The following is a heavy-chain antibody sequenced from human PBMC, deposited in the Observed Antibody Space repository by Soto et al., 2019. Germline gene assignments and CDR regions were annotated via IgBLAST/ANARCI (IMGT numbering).Heavy chain of an antibody. Sequence: QVQLVQSGAEVEKPGASVKVSCKASGYTFTNYAVHWVRQAPGQRLEWMGWINAGNGNTRFSQNLQGRVTITRNTSARTVKMKLSSLRSEDTVEYYCARGNLEAVPVASWFYYRDVWGKGTTVPVSS. D-gene: IGHD3-9*01. CDR1: GYTFTNYA. V-gene: IGHV1-3*01. CDR3: ARGNLEAVPVASWFYYRDV. CDR2: INAGNGNT. J-gene: IGHJ6*03.